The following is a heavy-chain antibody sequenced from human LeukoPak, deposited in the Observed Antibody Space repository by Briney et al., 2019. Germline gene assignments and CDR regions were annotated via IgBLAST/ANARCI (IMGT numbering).Heavy chain of an antibody. J-gene: IGHJ4*02. D-gene: IGHD3-10*01. V-gene: IGHV3-30*04. Sequence: PGGSLRLSCAASGFTFSNYALHWVRQAPGKGLEWVAVISYDDTNKYYADSVKGRFTISRDNSKNTLHLQMNSLRAEDTAVYYCAKRYYYGSGSSTYFDYWGQGTLVTVSS. CDR1: GFTFSNYA. CDR3: AKRYYYGSGSSTYFDY. CDR2: ISYDDTNK.